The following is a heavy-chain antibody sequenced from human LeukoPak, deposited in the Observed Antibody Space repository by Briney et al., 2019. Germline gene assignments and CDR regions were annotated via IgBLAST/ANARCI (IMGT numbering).Heavy chain of an antibody. CDR2: IIGSGRTT. V-gene: IGHV3-23*01. CDR3: VREGGGRVGCSAY. J-gene: IGHJ4*02. CDR1: GFTFISYF. Sequence: QSGGSLRLLCYPSGFTFISYFMSGVRPPPGRGRECVVSIIGSGRTTKYADAVKGRFTISRDNSKNSLYLQMSSLIGDDTAVYYCVREGGGRVGCSAYWGRGTLVAVSS. D-gene: IGHD1-26*01.